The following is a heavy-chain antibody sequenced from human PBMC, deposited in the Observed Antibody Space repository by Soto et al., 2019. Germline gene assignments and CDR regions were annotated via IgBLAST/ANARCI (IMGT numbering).Heavy chain of an antibody. CDR1: GGSFSGYY. CDR3: ARVVYDYVRGITQTDY. CDR2: INHSGST. J-gene: IGHJ4*02. D-gene: IGHD3-16*01. Sequence: PSETLSLACAVYGGSFSGYYWSWIRQPPGKGLEWIGEINHSGSTNYNPSLKSRVTISVDTSKNQFSLKLSSVTAADTAVYYCARVVYDYVRGITQTDYRGQGTLVTVSS. V-gene: IGHV4-34*01.